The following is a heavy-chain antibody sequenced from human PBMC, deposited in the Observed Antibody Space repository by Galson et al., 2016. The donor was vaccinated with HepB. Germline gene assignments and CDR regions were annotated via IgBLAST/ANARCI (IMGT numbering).Heavy chain of an antibody. D-gene: IGHD1-14*01. J-gene: IGHJ6*02. CDR1: GFIFSNYA. CDR2: ITGRSDSA. CDR3: AKHAEPYYYYAMDV. Sequence: SLRLSCAASGFIFSNYAMSWVRQAPGKGLEWVSTITGRSDSAYYADSVKGRFTISRDNSQHTLVLQMNSLRAEDPAVYYCAKHAEPYYYYAMDVWGQGTTVTVSS. V-gene: IGHV3-23*01.